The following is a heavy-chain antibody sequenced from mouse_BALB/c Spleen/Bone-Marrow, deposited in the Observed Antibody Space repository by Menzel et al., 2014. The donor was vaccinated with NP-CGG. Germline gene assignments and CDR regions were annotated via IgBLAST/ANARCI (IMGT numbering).Heavy chain of an antibody. J-gene: IGHJ2*01. D-gene: IGHD1-2*01. Sequence: DVQLQESGPELVKPGASVKISCKASGYSFTGYFMNWVMPSHGKSLEWIGRINPYNGDTFYNQKFKGKATLTVDKSSSTAHMELRSLASEDSAVYYCVSSFITTAYYFDYWGQGTTLTVSS. CDR3: VSSFITTAYYFDY. V-gene: IGHV1-20*02. CDR2: INPYNGDT. CDR1: GYSFTGYF.